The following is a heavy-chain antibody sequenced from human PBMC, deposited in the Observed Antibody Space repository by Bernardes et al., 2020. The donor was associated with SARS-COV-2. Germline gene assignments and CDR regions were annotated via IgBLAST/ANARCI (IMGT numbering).Heavy chain of an antibody. CDR2: INPSSGDT. V-gene: IGHV1-2*02. J-gene: IGHJ4*02. Sequence: ASVKVSCMASGFTFTDYFMHWVRQTPGQGLEWMGWINPSSGDTKYAQNFEGRVTMTRDTSISTVYMELSRLRSDDTAVFFCASVTYSSGSDFDYCGQGTLVIVSS. D-gene: IGHD6-19*01. CDR3: ASVTYSSGSDFDY. CDR1: GFTFTDYF.